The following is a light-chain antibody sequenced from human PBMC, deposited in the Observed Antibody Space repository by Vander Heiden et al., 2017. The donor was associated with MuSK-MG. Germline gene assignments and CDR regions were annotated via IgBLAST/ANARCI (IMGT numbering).Light chain of an antibody. CDR1: SSNIGAGYD. J-gene: IGLJ2*01. CDR2: ANN. Sequence: QSVLTQPPSVSGAPGQRVTISCTGNSSNIGAGYDVHWYQQLPGTAPKLLIYANNNRPSGVPDRFSGSKSGASASLAITGLQAEDEADYYCQSYDSSLSVVFGGGTKLTVI. V-gene: IGLV1-40*01. CDR3: QSYDSSLSVV.